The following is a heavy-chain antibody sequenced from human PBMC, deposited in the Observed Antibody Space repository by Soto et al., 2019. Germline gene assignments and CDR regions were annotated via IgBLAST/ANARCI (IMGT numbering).Heavy chain of an antibody. CDR3: VRPYYSRSWFPFDR. J-gene: IGHJ4*02. CDR1: GFDFGDYY. CDR2: IDSDDGTT. D-gene: IGHD3-10*01. V-gene: IGHV3-11*01. Sequence: PGGSLRLSCTASGFDFGDYYMSWIRQAPGKGLEWVSYIDSDDGTTYYTGSVKGRFTISRDNAKNSLYLQMNSLRVEDTALYYCVRPYYSRSWFPFDRWGQGTLVTVSS.